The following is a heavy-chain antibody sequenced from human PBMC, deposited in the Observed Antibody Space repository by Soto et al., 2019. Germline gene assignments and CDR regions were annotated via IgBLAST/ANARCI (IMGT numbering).Heavy chain of an antibody. J-gene: IGHJ6*03. D-gene: IGHD3-10*01. CDR2: INDSGNI. CDR1: GGSFSGYQ. Sequence: QVQLQQWGAGLLKPSETLSLTCAVYGGSFSGYQWSWIRQTPGKGLEWIGEINDSGNINYKPSLKSRVTILVDTAKKQISLKLGSVTAADTAVYYCARGLIVWFGELSRRGGYYYYMDVWGKGTTVTVSS. V-gene: IGHV4-34*01. CDR3: ARGLIVWFGELSRRGGYYYYMDV.